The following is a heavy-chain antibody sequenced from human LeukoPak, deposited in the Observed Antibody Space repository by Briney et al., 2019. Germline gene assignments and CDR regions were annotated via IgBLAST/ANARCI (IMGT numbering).Heavy chain of an antibody. V-gene: IGHV3-74*01. Sequence: GGSLRLSCAGSGFTFSNYWMHWVPQAPGKGLVWVSRIYSDGNTTNYADSVKGRFTISRDNAKNTLYLQMSSLRAEDTAVYYCARDQGSTSRGIDYWGQGTLVTVSS. CDR1: GFTFSNYW. CDR2: IYSDGNTT. D-gene: IGHD2-2*01. CDR3: ARDQGSTSRGIDY. J-gene: IGHJ4*02.